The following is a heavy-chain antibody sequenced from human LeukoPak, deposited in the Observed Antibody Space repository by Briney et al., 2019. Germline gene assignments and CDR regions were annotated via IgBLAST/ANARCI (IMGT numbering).Heavy chain of an antibody. V-gene: IGHV3-30*04. D-gene: IGHD4-11*01. CDR3: ARDSLRAALHYMDV. J-gene: IGHJ6*03. CDR2: ISYDGSIK. CDR1: GFTFSSYD. Sequence: GGSLRLSCAASGFTFSSYDMNWVRQVPGRGLEWLALISYDGSIKYYADSVKGRFTISRDNSKNTFYLQLNTLRAEDTAVYYCARDSLRAALHYMDVWGKGATVTVSS.